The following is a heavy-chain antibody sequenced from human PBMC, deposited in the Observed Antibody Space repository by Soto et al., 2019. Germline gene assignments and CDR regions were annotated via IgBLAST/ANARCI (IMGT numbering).Heavy chain of an antibody. J-gene: IGHJ3*02. V-gene: IGHV3-74*01. CDR3: ARGLVPDFGCSSTSCYGVDAFDI. CDR2: INSDGSST. CDR1: GFTFSSYW. Sequence: GGSLRLSCAASGFTFSSYWMHWARQAPGKGLVWVSRINSDGSSTSYADSVKGRFTISRDNAKNTLYLQMNSLRAEDTAVYYCARGLVPDFGCSSTSCYGVDAFDIWGQGTMVTVSS. D-gene: IGHD2-2*01.